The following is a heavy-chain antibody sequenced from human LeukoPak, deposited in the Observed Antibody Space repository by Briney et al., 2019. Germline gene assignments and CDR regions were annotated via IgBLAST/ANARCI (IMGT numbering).Heavy chain of an antibody. CDR3: ARRGYCSGGDCFSAAFDL. D-gene: IGHD2-15*01. CDR2: IYPGDSDT. CDR1: GDSFTSYW. Sequence: PGESLKISCKGSGDSFTSYWIAWVRQMPGKGLEWMGIIYPGDSDTRYSPSFHGQVTMSADKSISTTYLQWSSLKASDTAMYYCARRGYCSGGDCFSAAFDLWGQGTMVTVSS. V-gene: IGHV5-51*01. J-gene: IGHJ3*01.